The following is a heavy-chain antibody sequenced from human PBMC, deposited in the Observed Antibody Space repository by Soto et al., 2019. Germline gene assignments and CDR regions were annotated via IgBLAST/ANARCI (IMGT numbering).Heavy chain of an antibody. V-gene: IGHV3-9*01. D-gene: IGHD6-19*01. Sequence: GGSLRLSCAASGFTFDDYAMHWVRQAPGKGLEWVSGISWNSGSIGYADSVKGRFTISRDNAKNSLYLQMNSLRAEDTALYYCAKDDSSGWYSPTFDYWGQGTLVTVSS. CDR1: GFTFDDYA. CDR2: ISWNSGSI. J-gene: IGHJ4*02. CDR3: AKDDSSGWYSPTFDY.